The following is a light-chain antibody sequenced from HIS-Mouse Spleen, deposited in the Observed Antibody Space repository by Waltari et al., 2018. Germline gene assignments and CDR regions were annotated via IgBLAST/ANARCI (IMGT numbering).Light chain of an antibody. V-gene: IGLV3-19*01. CDR3: NSRDSSGNHVV. CDR1: SIRSHY. CDR2: GKN. Sequence: SSELTQDPAVSVALGPTVRITCPGDSIRSHYESWYQQKPVQAPVLVIYGKNNRPSGIPDRFSGSSSGNTASLTITGAQAEDEADYYCNSRDSSGNHVVFGGGTKLTVL. J-gene: IGLJ2*01.